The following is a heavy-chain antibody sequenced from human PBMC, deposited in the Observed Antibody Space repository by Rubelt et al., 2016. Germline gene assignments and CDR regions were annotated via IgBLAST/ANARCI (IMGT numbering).Heavy chain of an antibody. CDR3: ARGCRITIFVARDQYFPH. CDR1: GYTFTRYG. D-gene: IGHD3-3*01. Sequence: VKVSCKASGYTFTRYGISWVRQAPGQGLEWMGWISAYNGNTNYAQKFQGWVTMTRDTSISTAYMELSRLRSDDTAVYYCARGCRITIFVARDQYFPHWGQGTLVTVSS. CDR2: ISAYNGNT. J-gene: IGHJ1*01. V-gene: IGHV1-18*01.